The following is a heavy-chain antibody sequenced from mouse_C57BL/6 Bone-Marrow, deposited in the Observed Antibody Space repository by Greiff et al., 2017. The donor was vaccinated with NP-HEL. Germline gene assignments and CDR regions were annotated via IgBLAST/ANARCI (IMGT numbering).Heavy chain of an antibody. Sequence: VKLQQPGAELVKPGASVKLSCKASGYTFTSYWMHWVKQRPGRGLEWIGRIDPNSGGTKYNEKFKSKATLTVDKPSSTAYMQLSSLTSEDSAVYYCASPYGSSGGYAMDYWGQGTSVTVSS. CDR2: IDPNSGGT. D-gene: IGHD1-1*01. CDR1: GYTFTSYW. V-gene: IGHV1-72*01. CDR3: ASPYGSSGGYAMDY. J-gene: IGHJ4*01.